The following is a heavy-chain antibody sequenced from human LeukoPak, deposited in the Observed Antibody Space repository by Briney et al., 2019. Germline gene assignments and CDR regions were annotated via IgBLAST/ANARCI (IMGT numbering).Heavy chain of an antibody. V-gene: IGHV4-61*02. J-gene: IGHJ4*02. Sequence: SQTLSLTCTVSGGSISSGSYYWSWIRQPAGKGLEWIGRIYTSGSTNYNPSLKSRVTISVDTPKNQFSLKLSSVTAADTAVYYCARVIAVAGTGDYYFDYWGQGTLVTVSS. CDR3: ARVIAVAGTGDYYFDY. D-gene: IGHD6-19*01. CDR1: GGSISSGSYY. CDR2: IYTSGST.